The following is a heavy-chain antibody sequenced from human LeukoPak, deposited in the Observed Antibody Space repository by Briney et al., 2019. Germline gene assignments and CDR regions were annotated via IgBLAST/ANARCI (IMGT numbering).Heavy chain of an antibody. D-gene: IGHD3-22*01. V-gene: IGHV3-23*01. CDR3: AKAPTYFYDTSAYCYFDY. CDR2: ISGGGGST. J-gene: IGHJ4*02. CDR1: GFTFSSYA. Sequence: GGSLRLSCAASGFTFSSYAMSWVRQAPGKGLEWVSAISGGGGSTFYADSVKGWFTISRDNSKNTLYLQMNSLRAEDTAVYYCAKAPTYFYDTSAYCYFDYWGQGTLVTVSS.